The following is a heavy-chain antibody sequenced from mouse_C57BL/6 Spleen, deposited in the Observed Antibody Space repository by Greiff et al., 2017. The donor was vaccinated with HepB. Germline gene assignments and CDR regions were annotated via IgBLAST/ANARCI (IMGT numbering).Heavy chain of an antibody. CDR2: IDPENGDT. CDR1: GFNIKDDY. J-gene: IGHJ4*01. V-gene: IGHV14-4*01. D-gene: IGHD2-3*01. CDR3: TTNGYYSYAMDY. Sequence: VQLQQSGAELVRPGASVKLSCTASGFNIKDDYMHWVKQRPEQGLEWIGWIDPENGDTEYASKFQGKATITADTSSNTAYLQLSSLTSEDTAVYYCTTNGYYSYAMDYWGQGTSVTVSS.